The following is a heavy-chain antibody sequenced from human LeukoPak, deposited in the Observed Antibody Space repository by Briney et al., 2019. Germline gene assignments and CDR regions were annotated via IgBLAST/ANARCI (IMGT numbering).Heavy chain of an antibody. J-gene: IGHJ4*02. CDR1: GFTFGSYG. CDR2: IWNDGSQK. CDR3: ARDKGPYYFDQ. V-gene: IGHV3-33*01. Sequence: PGGSLRLSCAASGFTFGSYGMHWVRQAPGKGLEWVAVIWNDGSQKYYADSVKGRFTISRDNSKNTLYLQMNSLRAEDTAVYYCARDKGPYYFDQWGQGTLLTVSS.